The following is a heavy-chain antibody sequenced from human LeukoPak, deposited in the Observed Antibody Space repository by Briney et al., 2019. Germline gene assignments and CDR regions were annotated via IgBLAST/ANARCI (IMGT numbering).Heavy chain of an antibody. V-gene: IGHV4-30-2*01. CDR1: GGSISSGSYY. CDR2: IYHSGST. CDR3: ARDYGYSYGFQDY. J-gene: IGHJ4*02. D-gene: IGHD5-18*01. Sequence: SQTLSLTCTVSGGSISSGSYYWSWIRQPPGKGLEWIGYIYHSGSTYYNPSLKSRVTISVDRSKNQFSLKLSSVTAADTAVYYCARDYGYSYGFQDYWGQGTLVTVSS.